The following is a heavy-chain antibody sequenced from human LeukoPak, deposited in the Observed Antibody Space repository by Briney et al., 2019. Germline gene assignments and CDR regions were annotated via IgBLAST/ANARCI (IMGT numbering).Heavy chain of an antibody. V-gene: IGHV4-59*08. J-gene: IGHJ4*02. Sequence: PSETLSLTCTVSGGSIRGYYWSWIRQPPGKGLEWIGYIYYSGSTSYNPSLKSRITISVDTSKKQFSLNLNSVTAADTAVYYCARHGGWYEDYWGQGTLVTVSS. CDR3: ARHGGWYEDY. CDR2: IYYSGST. D-gene: IGHD6-19*01. CDR1: GGSIRGYY.